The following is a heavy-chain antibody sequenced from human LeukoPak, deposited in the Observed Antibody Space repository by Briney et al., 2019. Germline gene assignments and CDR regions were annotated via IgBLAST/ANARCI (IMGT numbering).Heavy chain of an antibody. J-gene: IGHJ5*02. V-gene: IGHV3-74*01. CDR2: INSDGSST. D-gene: IGHD1-1*01. CDR1: GFTFSSYW. CDR3: ARDAQLPGYNRGNWFDP. Sequence: GGSLRLSCAASGFTFSSYWMPWVRQAPGKGLVWVSRINSDGSSTSYADSVKGRFTISRDNAKNTLYLQMNSLRAEDTAVYYCARDAQLPGYNRGNWFDPWGQGTLVTVSS.